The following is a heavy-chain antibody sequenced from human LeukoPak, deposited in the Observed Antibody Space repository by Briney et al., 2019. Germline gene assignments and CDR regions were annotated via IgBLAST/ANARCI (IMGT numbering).Heavy chain of an antibody. J-gene: IGHJ1*01. CDR2: IKQDGSEK. CDR1: GFTFSSYW. D-gene: IGHD3-22*01. V-gene: IGHV3-7*01. Sequence: PGGSLRLSCAASGFTFSSYWMSWVRQAPGKGLEWVANIKQDGSEKYYVDSVKGRFTISRDNAKNSLYLQMNSLRAEDTAVYYCAIDGRYYYESSPTQYFQYSGQGTLVTVSS. CDR3: AIDGRYYYESSPTQYFQY.